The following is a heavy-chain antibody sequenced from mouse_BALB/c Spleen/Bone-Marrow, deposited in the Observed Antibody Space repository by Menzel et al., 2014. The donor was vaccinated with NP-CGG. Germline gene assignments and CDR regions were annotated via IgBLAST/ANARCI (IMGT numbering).Heavy chain of an antibody. J-gene: IGHJ2*01. V-gene: IGHV14-3*02. CDR1: GFNIKDTY. CDR3: ASYVYGYYFDY. Sequence: EVQLQQSGAELVKPGASVKLSCTASGFNIKDTYMHWVKQRPEQGLEWIGRIDPAHGNTKYDPKFQGKATITADTSSNTAYLQISSLTSEDTAVYYCASYVYGYYFDYWGQGTTLTVSS. CDR2: IDPAHGNT. D-gene: IGHD2-2*01.